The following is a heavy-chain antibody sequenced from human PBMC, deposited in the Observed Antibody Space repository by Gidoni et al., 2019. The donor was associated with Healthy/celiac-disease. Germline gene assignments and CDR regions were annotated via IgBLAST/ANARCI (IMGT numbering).Heavy chain of an antibody. Sequence: EVQLLESGGGLVQPGGALRLSCAAPGFTFSSYAMRWVRQAPGKGLEWVSAISGSGGRTYSADSVKGRFTISRDNSKNTLYLQMNSLRAEDTAVYYCAKDRVGATQYWGQGTLVTVSS. CDR1: GFTFSSYA. D-gene: IGHD1-26*01. V-gene: IGHV3-23*01. CDR3: AKDRVGATQY. CDR2: ISGSGGRT. J-gene: IGHJ4*02.